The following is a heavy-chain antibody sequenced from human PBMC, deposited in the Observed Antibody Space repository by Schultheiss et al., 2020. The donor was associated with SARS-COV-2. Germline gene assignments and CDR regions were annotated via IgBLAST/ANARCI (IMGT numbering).Heavy chain of an antibody. CDR1: GYSFTSYW. J-gene: IGHJ4*02. D-gene: IGHD5-24*01. CDR2: IYPSDSET. Sequence: GGSLRLSCKGSGYSFTSYWISWVRQMPGKGLEWMGLIYPSDSETRYSPSFEGQVTISADKSINTAYLQWSSLKASDTGIYYCARHNGGWLQWAGLFDNWGQGTLVTVSS. CDR3: ARHNGGWLQWAGLFDN. V-gene: IGHV5-51*01.